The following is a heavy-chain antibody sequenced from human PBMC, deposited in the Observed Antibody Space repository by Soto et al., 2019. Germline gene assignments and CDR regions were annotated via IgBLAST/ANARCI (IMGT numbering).Heavy chain of an antibody. Sequence: EVQLVESGGGLVQPGGSLKLSCAASGFTFSGSAMHWVRQASGKGLEWVGRIRSKANSYATAYPASVKGRLTISSDDSKTTAYRHMNSLKTEDTAVHYCTSLSHWLPGLYGMDVWGQGTTVTVSS. CDR2: IRSKANSYAT. CDR3: TSLSHWLPGLYGMDV. D-gene: IGHD3-9*01. J-gene: IGHJ6*02. V-gene: IGHV3-73*01. CDR1: GFTFSGSA.